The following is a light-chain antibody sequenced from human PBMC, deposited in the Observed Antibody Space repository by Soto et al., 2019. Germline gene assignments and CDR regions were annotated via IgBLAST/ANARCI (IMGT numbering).Light chain of an antibody. CDR3: SSFTASRTYV. CDR1: SSDVGSNNR. V-gene: IGLV2-18*02. CDR2: DVT. J-gene: IGLJ1*01. Sequence: QSALTQPPSVSGSPGQSVAISCSGSSSDVGSNNRVSWYQQSPGTAPKLMIYDVTNRPSGVPDRFSGSKSGNTASLTISGLQAEDEADYYYSSFTASRTYVFGTGTQVTAL.